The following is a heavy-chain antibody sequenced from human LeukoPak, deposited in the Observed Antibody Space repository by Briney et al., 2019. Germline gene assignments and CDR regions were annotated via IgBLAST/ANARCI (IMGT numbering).Heavy chain of an antibody. CDR1: GFTFSNYG. V-gene: IGHV3-30*02. CDR2: IQFDVSSE. CDR3: AREYSGRCIHAFES. D-gene: IGHD6-13*01. J-gene: IGHJ3*02. Sequence: GGSLRLSCAASGFTFSNYGMHWVRQAPCKGLEWVAFIQFDVSSEYYADSVKGRFTVSRDNSKNTVYLQMNSLRAEDTALYYCAREYSGRCIHAFESWGQGTTVTASS.